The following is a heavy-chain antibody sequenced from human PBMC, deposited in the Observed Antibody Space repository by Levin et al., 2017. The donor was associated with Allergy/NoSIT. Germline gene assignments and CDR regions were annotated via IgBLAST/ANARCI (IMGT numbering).Heavy chain of an antibody. V-gene: IGHV4-31*03. J-gene: IGHJ2*01. CDR2: IYYSGST. CDR1: GGSISSGGYY. D-gene: IGHD3-16*01. CDR3: ARDRVGDRQTRYFDL. Sequence: LSLTCTVSGGSISSGGYYWSWIRQHPGKGLEWIGYIYYSGSTYYNPSLKSRVTISVDTSKNQFSLKLSSVTAADTAVYYCARDRVGDRQTRYFDLWGRGTLVTVSS.